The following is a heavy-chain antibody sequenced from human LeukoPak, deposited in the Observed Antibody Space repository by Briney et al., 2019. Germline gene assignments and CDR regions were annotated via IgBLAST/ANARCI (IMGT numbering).Heavy chain of an antibody. CDR1: GGSFSGYY. D-gene: IGHD2/OR15-2a*01. Sequence: SETLSLTCAVYGGSFSGYYWSWIRQPPGRGLEWIAYISDIGSINYNPSLKSRVTISLDTSKNQFSLKLSSVTAADTAVYYCAGHHPRNTVDFWGQGTLVTVSS. J-gene: IGHJ4*02. V-gene: IGHV4-59*08. CDR3: AGHHPRNTVDF. CDR2: ISDIGSI.